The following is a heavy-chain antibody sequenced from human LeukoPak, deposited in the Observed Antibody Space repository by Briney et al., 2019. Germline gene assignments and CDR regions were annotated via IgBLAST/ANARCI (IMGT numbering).Heavy chain of an antibody. D-gene: IGHD6-19*01. CDR3: ARVAAVAGYNWFDP. Sequence: ASVKVSCKASGYTFTGYYMHWVRQAPGQGLEWMGWINPNSGGTNYAQKFQGRVTMTRDTSISTAYMELSRLRSDDTAVYYCARVAAVAGYNWFDPWGQGTLVTVSS. CDR2: INPNSGGT. CDR1: GYTFTGYY. V-gene: IGHV1-2*02. J-gene: IGHJ5*02.